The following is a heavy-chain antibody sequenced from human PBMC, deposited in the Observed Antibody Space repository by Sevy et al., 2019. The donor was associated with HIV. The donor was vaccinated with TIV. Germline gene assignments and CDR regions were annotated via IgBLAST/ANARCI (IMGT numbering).Heavy chain of an antibody. V-gene: IGHV3-30*18. Sequence: GGSLRLSCAASGFIFSTYGILWVRQAPGKGLEWVAVISFDGSDKYYADSVRGRFTISRDNSKNTLYLQMNSLRVEDTAIYYCAKMQGESYNYYGMDVWGQGTTVTVSS. CDR1: GFIFSTYG. J-gene: IGHJ6*02. D-gene: IGHD2-21*01. CDR2: ISFDGSDK. CDR3: AKMQGESYNYYGMDV.